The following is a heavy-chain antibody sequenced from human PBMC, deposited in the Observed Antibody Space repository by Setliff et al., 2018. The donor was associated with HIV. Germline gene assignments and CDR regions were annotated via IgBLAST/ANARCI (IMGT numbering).Heavy chain of an antibody. V-gene: IGHV3-21*04. D-gene: IGHD3-10*01. CDR3: AKSGFGVVALGINNWFDP. CDR2: ISIGSGGAI. J-gene: IGHJ5*02. Sequence: GGSLRLSCAASGFTFRNYKFNWVRQAPGRGLEWVSSISIGSGGAIDYADSVQGRFTISRDNSKNSLYLQMNSLRAEDTAVYFCAKSGFGVVALGINNWFDPWGQGTLVTVSS. CDR1: GFTFRNYK.